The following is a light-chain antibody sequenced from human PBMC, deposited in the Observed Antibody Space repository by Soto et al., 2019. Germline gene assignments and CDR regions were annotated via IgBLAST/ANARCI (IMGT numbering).Light chain of an antibody. J-gene: IGLJ2*01. CDR3: SSYTSSSPLV. CDR1: SSDVGGYNY. Sequence: QSSLTQPASVSGSPGQSITISCTGTSSDVGGYNYVSWYQQHPGKAPKLMIYDVSNRPSGVSNRFSGSKSGNTASLTISGLQAEDEADSYCSSYTSSSPLVFGGGTTVTVL. V-gene: IGLV2-14*01. CDR2: DVS.